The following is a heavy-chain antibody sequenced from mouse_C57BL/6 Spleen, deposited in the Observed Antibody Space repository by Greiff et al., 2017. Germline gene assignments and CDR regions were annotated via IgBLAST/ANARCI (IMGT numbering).Heavy chain of an antibody. V-gene: IGHV1-82*01. D-gene: IGHD2-4*01. CDR1: GYAFSSSW. CDR3: ARSLYDYWFAY. CDR2: IYPGDGDT. Sequence: VKLMESGPELVKPGASVKISCKASGYAFSSSWMNWVKQRPGKGLEWIGRIYPGDGDTNYNGKFKGKATLTADKSSSTAYMQLSSLTSEDSAVYFCARSLYDYWFAYWGQGTLVTVSA. J-gene: IGHJ3*01.